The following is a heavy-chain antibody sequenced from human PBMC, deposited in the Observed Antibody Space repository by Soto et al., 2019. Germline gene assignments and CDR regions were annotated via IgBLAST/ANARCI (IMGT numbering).Heavy chain of an antibody. CDR1: GYSFTSYW. CDR2: IYLGDSDT. Sequence: GESLKISCKGSGYSFTSYWIGWVRQMPGKGLEWMGIIYLGDSDTRYSPSFQGQVTISADKSISTAYLQWSSLKASDTAMYYCARCPHYYDSSGYYTGSHFDAFDIWGQGTMVTVSS. D-gene: IGHD3-22*01. CDR3: ARCPHYYDSSGYYTGSHFDAFDI. J-gene: IGHJ3*02. V-gene: IGHV5-51*01.